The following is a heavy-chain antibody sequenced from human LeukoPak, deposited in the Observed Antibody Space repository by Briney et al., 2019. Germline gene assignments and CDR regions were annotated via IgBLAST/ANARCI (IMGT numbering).Heavy chain of an antibody. J-gene: IGHJ4*02. CDR3: ARDCSSTSCQGY. Sequence: PSETLSLTCTVSGGSISSGGYYWSWIRQPPGKGLEWIGYIYHSGSTYYNPSLKSRVTISVDRSKNQFSLKLSSVTAADTAVYYCARDCSSTSCQGYWGQGTLVTVSS. V-gene: IGHV4-30-2*01. CDR1: GGSISSGGYY. D-gene: IGHD2-2*01. CDR2: IYHSGST.